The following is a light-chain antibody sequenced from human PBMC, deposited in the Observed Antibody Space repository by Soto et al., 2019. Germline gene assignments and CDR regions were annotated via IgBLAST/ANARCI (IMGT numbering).Light chain of an antibody. CDR3: AAWDDSLSGRWV. Sequence: QSVLTQPPSASGTPGQRVTISCSGSSSNIGSNHVYWYQQFPGTAPKLLINRNNQRPSGVPDRFSGSKSGTSASLAISGLRSEVEADYYCAAWDDSLSGRWVFGGGTKLTVL. CDR2: RNN. V-gene: IGLV1-47*01. CDR1: SSNIGSNH. J-gene: IGLJ3*02.